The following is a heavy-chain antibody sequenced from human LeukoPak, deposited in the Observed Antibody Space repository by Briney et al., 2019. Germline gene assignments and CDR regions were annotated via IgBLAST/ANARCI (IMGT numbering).Heavy chain of an antibody. CDR3: AKRQGLRYCSSTSCPDAFDI. J-gene: IGHJ3*02. CDR2: ISGSGGST. V-gene: IGHV3-23*01. CDR1: GFTFSSYA. Sequence: GGSLRLSCAASGFTFSSYAMSWVRQAPGKGLEWVSAISGSGGSTYYADSVKGRFTISRDNSKNTLYLQMNSLRAEDTAIYYCAKRQGLRYCSSTSCPDAFDIWGQGTMVSVSS. D-gene: IGHD2-2*01.